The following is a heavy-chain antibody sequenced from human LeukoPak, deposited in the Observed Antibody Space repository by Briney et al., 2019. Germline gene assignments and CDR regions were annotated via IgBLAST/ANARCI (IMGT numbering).Heavy chain of an antibody. D-gene: IGHD1/OR15-1a*01. J-gene: IGHJ6*04. CDR3: ARFGITGTLDV. CDR2: ISGSGGST. CDR1: GFTFSSYA. Sequence: PGGSLRLSCAASGFTFSSYAMSWVRQAPGKGLEWVSAISGSGGSTYYADSVKGRFTITRDNAKNSLYLQVNSLRAEDTAVYSCARFGITGTLDVWGKGTTVTVSS. V-gene: IGHV3-23*01.